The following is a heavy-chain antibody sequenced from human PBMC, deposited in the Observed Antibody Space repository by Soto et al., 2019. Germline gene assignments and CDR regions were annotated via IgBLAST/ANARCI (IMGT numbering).Heavy chain of an antibody. J-gene: IGHJ4*02. CDR1: GGSISSSTYY. V-gene: IGHV4-39*01. Sequence: PSETLSLTCTVSGGSISSSTYYWGWIRQPPGKGLEWIGSIYYSGSTFYNPSLKSRVTISVDTSKTQFSLKLSSVTAAGTAVYYCARQGDYGDLNFDYWGQGTLVTVS. D-gene: IGHD4-17*01. CDR3: ARQGDYGDLNFDY. CDR2: IYYSGST.